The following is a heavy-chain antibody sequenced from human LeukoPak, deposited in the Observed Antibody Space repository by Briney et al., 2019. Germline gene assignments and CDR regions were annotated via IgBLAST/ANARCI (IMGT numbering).Heavy chain of an antibody. CDR1: GFIFSSYS. Sequence: GGSLRLSCAASGFIFSSYSMNWVRQAPGKGLEWVSSISSRSTYIYYADSVKGRFTISRDNSKNTLYLQMNSLRTEDTSVYYCAEDQQLQPFHYWGQGTLVTVSS. V-gene: IGHV3-21*01. CDR3: AEDQQLQPFHY. J-gene: IGHJ4*02. CDR2: ISSRSTYI. D-gene: IGHD2-2*01.